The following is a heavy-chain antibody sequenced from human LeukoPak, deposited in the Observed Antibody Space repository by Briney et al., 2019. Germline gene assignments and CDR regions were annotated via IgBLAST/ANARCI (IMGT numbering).Heavy chain of an antibody. CDR2: IYSGGST. J-gene: IGHJ4*02. CDR1: GFTVSSNY. V-gene: IGHV3-53*01. D-gene: IGHD3-9*01. Sequence: PGGSLRLSCAASGFTVSSNYMSWVRQAPGKGQEWVSVIYSGGSTYYADSVKGRFTISRDNSKNTLYLQMNSLRAEDTAVYYCATAKSDDILTGFDYWGQGTLVTVSS. CDR3: ATAKSDDILTGFDY.